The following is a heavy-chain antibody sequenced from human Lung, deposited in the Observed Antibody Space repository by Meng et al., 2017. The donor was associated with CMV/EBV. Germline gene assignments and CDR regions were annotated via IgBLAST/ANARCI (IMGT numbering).Heavy chain of an antibody. V-gene: IGHV1-18*01. D-gene: IGHD3-22*01. CDR2: ISGYKGNT. J-gene: IGHJ4*02. Sequence: QCQLVQSGAEVKKPGASVKVSCKASGYTFTNFGISWVRQAPGQGLDWMGWISGYKGNTNYAQKFQGRVTMTTNTSTSTAYMELGSLRSDDTAVYYCARDSSGYYYTDDYWGQGTLVTVSS. CDR3: ARDSSGYYYTDDY. CDR1: GYTFTNFG.